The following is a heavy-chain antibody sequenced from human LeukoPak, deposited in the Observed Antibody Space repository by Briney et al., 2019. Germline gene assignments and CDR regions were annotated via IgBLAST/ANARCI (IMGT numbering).Heavy chain of an antibody. CDR1: GGSISSSSYY. CDR2: IYYSGST. D-gene: IGHD6-13*01. Sequence: PSETLSLTCTVSGGSISSSSYYWGWIRQPPGKGLEWIGSIYYSGSTYYTPSLKSRVTISVDTSKNQFSLKLSSVTAADTAVYYCSSYSSSWHATGWFDPWGQGTLVTVSS. J-gene: IGHJ5*02. V-gene: IGHV4-39*01. CDR3: SSYSSSWHATGWFDP.